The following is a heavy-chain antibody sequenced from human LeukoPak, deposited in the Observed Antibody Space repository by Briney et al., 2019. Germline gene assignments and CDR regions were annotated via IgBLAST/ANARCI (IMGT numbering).Heavy chain of an antibody. CDR3: ARPELPGWSVLFDF. CDR1: RFTFSNYW. J-gene: IGHJ4*02. CDR2: IDQDGSEK. V-gene: IGHV3-7*01. Sequence: PGGSLRLSCAASRFTFSNYWMSWVRQAPGKGLEWVANIDQDGSEKYYAESVKGRFTISRDSAKNSLYLQINSLRADDTAVYYCARPELPGWSVLFDFWGQGTLVTVSS. D-gene: IGHD2-15*01.